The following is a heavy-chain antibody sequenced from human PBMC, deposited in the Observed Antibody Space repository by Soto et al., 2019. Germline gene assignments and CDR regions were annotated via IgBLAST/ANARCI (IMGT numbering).Heavy chain of an antibody. J-gene: IGHJ4*02. Sequence: SETLSLTCTVSGGSISSSSYYWGWIRQPPGKGLEWIGSIYYSGSTYYNLSLKSRVTISVDTSKNQFSLKLSSVAAADTAVYYCARQSILTGFDYWGQGTLVTVSS. CDR1: GGSISSSSYY. D-gene: IGHD3-9*01. CDR3: ARQSILTGFDY. V-gene: IGHV4-39*01. CDR2: IYYSGST.